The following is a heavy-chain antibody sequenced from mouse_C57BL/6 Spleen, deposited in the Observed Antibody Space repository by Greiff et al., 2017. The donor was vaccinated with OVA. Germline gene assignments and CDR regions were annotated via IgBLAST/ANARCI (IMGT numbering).Heavy chain of an antibody. J-gene: IGHJ2*01. CDR1: GFTFSSYG. CDR2: ISSGGSYT. V-gene: IGHV5-6*01. Sequence: EVQGVESGGDLVKPGGSLKLSCAASGFTFSSYGMSWVRQTPDKRLEWVATISSGGSYTYYPDSVKGRFTISRDNAKNTLYLQMSSLKSEDTAMYYCARKEGWDGYYFDYWGQGTTLTVSS. D-gene: IGHD3-3*01. CDR3: ARKEGWDGYYFDY.